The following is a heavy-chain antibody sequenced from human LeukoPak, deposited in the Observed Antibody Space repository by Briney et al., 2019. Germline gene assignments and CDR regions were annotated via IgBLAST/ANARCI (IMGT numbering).Heavy chain of an antibody. CDR2: IYTSGST. CDR3: ARGGTVTLEDFDY. D-gene: IGHD4-11*01. V-gene: IGHV4-4*07. J-gene: IGHJ4*02. Sequence: PAETLSLTFTFSGGSISSYYWSWIRQPAGKGLESIGRIYTSGSTNYNPSLKSRVTISVDKSKNQFSLKLSSVTAADTAVYYCARGGTVTLEDFDYWGQGTLVTVSS. CDR1: GGSISSYY.